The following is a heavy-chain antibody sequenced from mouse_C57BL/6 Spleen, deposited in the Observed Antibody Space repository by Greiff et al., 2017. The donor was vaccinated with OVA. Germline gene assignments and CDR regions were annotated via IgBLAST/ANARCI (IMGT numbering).Heavy chain of an antibody. Sequence: QVQLKQSGAELARPGASVKMSCKASGYTFPSSTMHWVKQRPGQGLEWIGYINPSSGYTKYNQKFKDKATLTADKSSSTAYMQLSSLTSEDSAVYYCARGYYSNYDYDYWGQGTTLTVSS. CDR1: GYTFPSST. D-gene: IGHD2-5*01. CDR2: INPSSGYT. CDR3: ARGYYSNYDYDY. J-gene: IGHJ2*01. V-gene: IGHV1-4*01.